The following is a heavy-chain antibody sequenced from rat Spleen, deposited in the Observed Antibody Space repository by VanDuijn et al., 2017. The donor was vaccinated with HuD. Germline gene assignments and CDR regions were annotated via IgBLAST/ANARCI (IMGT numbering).Heavy chain of an antibody. D-gene: IGHD1-8*01. CDR1: GFIFSNYG. CDR2: ISPSGGTT. J-gene: IGHJ4*01. V-gene: IGHV5S13*01. Sequence: EVQLVESGGGLVQPGGSLKVSCEASGFIFSNYGMAWVRQAPTKGLEWVAAISPSGGTTYYRDSVKGRFTVSRDNAKSSLYLQMNSLKSEDTATYYCARHLTLRNYMVMDAWGQGASVTVSS. CDR3: ARHLTLRNYMVMDA.